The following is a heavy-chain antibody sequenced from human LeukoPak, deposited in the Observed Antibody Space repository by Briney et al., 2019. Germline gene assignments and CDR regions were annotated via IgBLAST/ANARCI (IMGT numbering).Heavy chain of an antibody. J-gene: IGHJ5*02. CDR3: ARNEGGSSWSWFDP. V-gene: IGHV1-18*01. Sequence: ASVKVSCKASGYTFTSYGISWVRQAPGQGLEWMGWISAYNGNTNYAQNLQGRVTMTTDTSTSTAYMELRSLRSDDTAVYYCARNEGGSSWSWFDPWGQGTLVTVSS. CDR1: GYTFTSYG. CDR2: ISAYNGNT. D-gene: IGHD6-13*01.